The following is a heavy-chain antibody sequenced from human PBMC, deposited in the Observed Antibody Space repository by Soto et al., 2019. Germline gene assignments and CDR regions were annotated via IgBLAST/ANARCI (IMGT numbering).Heavy chain of an antibody. CDR3: AKGLALMADH. CDR1: GFSFNTYV. Sequence: GGSVRLSCTDSGFSFNTYVMDWVRQAPGKGLEWVARILYDGSKEYYADPVKGRFTISRDNSKNTLYLQMDRLRVEDTAVYFCAKGLALMADHWGQGTPVTVSS. J-gene: IGHJ4*02. D-gene: IGHD2-21*01. CDR2: ILYDGSKE. V-gene: IGHV3-30*18.